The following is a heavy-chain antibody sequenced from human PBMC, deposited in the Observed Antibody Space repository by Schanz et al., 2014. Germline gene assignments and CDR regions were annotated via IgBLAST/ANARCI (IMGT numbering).Heavy chain of an antibody. V-gene: IGHV3-23*04. CDR3: AKDAENTAMITDYFDY. D-gene: IGHD5-18*01. Sequence: EVQLVESGGGLVQPGGSLRLSCVASGFTFSNYWMTWVRQAPGKGLEWVSIISGSGGNTYYADAVRGRFTISRDNSKTTVYLQMNSLRAEDADVYYCAKDAENTAMITDYFDYWGQGTLVTVSS. CDR1: GFTFSNYW. J-gene: IGHJ4*02. CDR2: ISGSGGNT.